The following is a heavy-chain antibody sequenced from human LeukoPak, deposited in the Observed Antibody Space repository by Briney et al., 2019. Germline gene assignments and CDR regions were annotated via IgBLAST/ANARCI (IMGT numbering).Heavy chain of an antibody. CDR3: ARVVSDIVVVVAAPEHNWFDP. D-gene: IGHD2-15*01. CDR2: IYHSGST. J-gene: IGHJ5*02. V-gene: IGHV4-30-2*01. CDR1: GGSISSGGYS. Sequence: SETLSLTCAVSGGSISSGGYSWSWIRQPPGKGLEWIGYIYHSGSTYYNPSLKSRVTISVDRSKNQFSLKLSSVTAADTAVYYCARVVSDIVVVVAAPEHNWFDPWGQGILVTVSS.